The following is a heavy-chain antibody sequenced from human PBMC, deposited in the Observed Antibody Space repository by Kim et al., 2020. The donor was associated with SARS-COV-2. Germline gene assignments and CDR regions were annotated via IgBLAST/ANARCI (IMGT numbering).Heavy chain of an antibody. CDR1: GFTFTNYA. V-gene: IGHV3-23*01. CDR2: ISGGGGST. D-gene: IGHD3-10*01. J-gene: IGHJ4*02. CDR3: AKELRMTTRTSGGEFFDY. Sequence: GGSLRLSCVASGFTFTNYAMNWVRQAPGKGLEWVSAISGGGGSTYYADSVKGRFTISRDSSKNMVYLQMNSLRAEDTAVYYCAKELRMTTRTSGGEFFDYWGQGTLVTVSS.